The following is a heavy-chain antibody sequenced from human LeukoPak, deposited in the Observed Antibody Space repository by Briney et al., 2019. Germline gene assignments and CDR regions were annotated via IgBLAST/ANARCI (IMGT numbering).Heavy chain of an antibody. CDR2: IFHTGST. CDR1: GDSISSGNY. D-gene: IGHD5-12*01. CDR3: AIATRGAFDY. V-gene: IGHV4-38-2*02. Sequence: SETLSLTCTVSGDSISSGNYWGWIRQPPGKGLEWIGSIFHTGSTYYNLSLKSRVTISVDTSKNQFSLRLSSVTAADTAVYYCAIATRGAFDYWGQGSLVTVSS. J-gene: IGHJ4*02.